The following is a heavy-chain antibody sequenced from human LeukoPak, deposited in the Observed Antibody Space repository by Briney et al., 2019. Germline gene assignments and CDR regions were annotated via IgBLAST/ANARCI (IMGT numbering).Heavy chain of an antibody. Sequence: GGSLRLSCAASGFTFSSYAMSWVRQAPGKGLEWVSAISGSGGTAYYADSVKGRFTISRDNSKNTLYLQMNSLRAEDTAVYYCAREEDNADEYLREDYWGQGTLVTVSS. CDR3: AREEDNADEYLREDY. CDR2: ISGSGGTA. CDR1: GFTFSSYA. V-gene: IGHV3-23*01. J-gene: IGHJ4*02. D-gene: IGHD2/OR15-2a*01.